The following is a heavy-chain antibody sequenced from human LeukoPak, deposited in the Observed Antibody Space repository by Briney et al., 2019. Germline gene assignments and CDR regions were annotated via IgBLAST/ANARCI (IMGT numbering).Heavy chain of an antibody. J-gene: IGHJ4*02. CDR2: IKEDGSEK. D-gene: IGHD3-22*01. CDR1: GFTFSTYW. V-gene: IGHV3-7*01. CDR3: ARDSSGYQ. Sequence: GGSLRLSCAASGFTFSTYWMSWVRQAPGKGLEWVANIKEDGSEKYYGDSVKGRFTISRDNAKNSLYLQMNSLRAEDTAVYSCARDSSGYQWGQATLITVSS.